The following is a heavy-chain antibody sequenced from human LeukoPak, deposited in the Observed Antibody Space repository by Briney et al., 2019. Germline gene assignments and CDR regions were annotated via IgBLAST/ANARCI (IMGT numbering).Heavy chain of an antibody. CDR3: ARVVPRIVVVPAAPRGWFDP. CDR1: GFTFSDYY. V-gene: IGHV3-11*06. D-gene: IGHD2-2*01. Sequence: PGGSLILSCAASGFTFSDYYMSWIRQAPGKGLEWVSYISSSSSYTNYADSVKGRFTISRDNAKNSLYLQMNSLRAEDTAVYYCARVVPRIVVVPAAPRGWFDPWGQGTLVTVSS. J-gene: IGHJ5*02. CDR2: ISSSSSYT.